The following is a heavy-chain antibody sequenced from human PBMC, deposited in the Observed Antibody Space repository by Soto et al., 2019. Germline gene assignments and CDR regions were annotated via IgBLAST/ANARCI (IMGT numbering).Heavy chain of an antibody. CDR1: GYSFTGYY. Sequence: ASVKVSCKASGYSFTGYYLHWVRQAPGQGLEWMGWINPKNGVTKYGQKFQGRLTMTRDTSTSTAYMELSRLQSDDTAVYYCAPEAVIAPTPPYNWFAPWGQGVLVTVSS. J-gene: IGHJ5*02. V-gene: IGHV1-2*02. CDR3: APEAVIAPTPPYNWFAP. CDR2: INPKNGVT. D-gene: IGHD2-21*01.